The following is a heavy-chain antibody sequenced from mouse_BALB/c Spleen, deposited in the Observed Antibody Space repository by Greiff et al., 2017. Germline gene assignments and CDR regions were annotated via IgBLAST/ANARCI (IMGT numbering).Heavy chain of an antibody. CDR3: ARVYDYDGFAY. D-gene: IGHD2-4*01. Sequence: VMLVESGAELMKPGASVKISCKATGYTFSSYWIEWVKQRPGHGLEWIGEILPGSGSTNYNEKFKGKATFTADTSSNTAYMQLSSLTSEDSAVYYCARVYDYDGFAYWGQGTLVTVSA. V-gene: IGHV1-9*01. CDR2: ILPGSGST. J-gene: IGHJ3*01. CDR1: GYTFSSYW.